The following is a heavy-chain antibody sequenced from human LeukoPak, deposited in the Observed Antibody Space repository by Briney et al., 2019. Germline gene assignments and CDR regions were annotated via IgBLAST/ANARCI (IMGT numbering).Heavy chain of an antibody. D-gene: IGHD5-12*01. J-gene: IGHJ6*03. CDR3: ARHHTGYEYGSFTYHYQYMDV. V-gene: IGHV3-7*01. Sequence: GGSLRLSCAASGFTFNNYWMSWVRQAPGKGLEWVANIKPDGGEKYYADSVKGRFTISRDNAKISMYLQMNSLRADDTAAYYCARHHTGYEYGSFTYHYQYMDVWGKGTTVTVSS. CDR1: GFTFNNYW. CDR2: IKPDGGEK.